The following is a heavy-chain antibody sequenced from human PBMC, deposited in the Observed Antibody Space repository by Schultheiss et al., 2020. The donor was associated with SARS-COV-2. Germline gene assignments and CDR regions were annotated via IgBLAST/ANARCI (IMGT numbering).Heavy chain of an antibody. V-gene: IGHV3-9*01. CDR3: AKEIAARPNYFDY. J-gene: IGHJ4*02. CDR1: GFTFSSYA. CDR2: ISWNSGSI. Sequence: GGSLRLSCAASGFTFSSYAMHWVRQAPGKGLEWVSGISWNSGSIGYADSVKGRFTISRDNAKNSLYLQMNSLRAEDTALYYCAKEIAARPNYFDYWGQGTLVTVSS. D-gene: IGHD6-6*01.